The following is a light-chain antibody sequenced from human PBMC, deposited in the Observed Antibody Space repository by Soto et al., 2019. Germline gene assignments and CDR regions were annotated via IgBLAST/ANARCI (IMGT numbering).Light chain of an antibody. CDR1: SSDVGGYNY. CDR3: CSYRGSSNV. J-gene: IGLJ1*01. CDR2: EVN. Sequence: QSALTQPPSASGSPGQSIAISCTGTSSDVGGYNYVSWYQQHPGKAPKLMIYEVNKRPSVVPDRFSGSKSGNTASLTVSGLPAEDEADYYCCSYRGSSNVFGTGTKLTVL. V-gene: IGLV2-8*01.